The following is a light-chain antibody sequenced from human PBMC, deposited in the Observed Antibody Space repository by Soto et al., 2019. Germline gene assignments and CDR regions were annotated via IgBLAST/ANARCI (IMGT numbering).Light chain of an antibody. CDR2: GSS. J-gene: IGKJ2*01. V-gene: IGKV3-20*01. CDR3: QQYGTSPFT. Sequence: EIVLTQSPYTLSLSPGERATLSCRASQSVSSNYVAWYQQKPGQAPRLLTHGSSSRATGVPDRFSGRGSGTTFTLVISRLEPEDFAVYYCQQYGTSPFTFGQGPRWIS. CDR1: QSVSSNY.